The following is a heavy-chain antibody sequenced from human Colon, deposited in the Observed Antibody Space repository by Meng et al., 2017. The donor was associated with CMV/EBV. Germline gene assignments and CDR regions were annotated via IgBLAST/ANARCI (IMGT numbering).Heavy chain of an antibody. CDR3: AGESGVPNGMDV. D-gene: IGHD2-2*01. Sequence: GESLKISCAASGFSVSKNYMSWVRQAPGKGLEWVSVIYGGGTTYYADSVKGRFTISRDNSKNTLFLQMDSLIAEDTAVYYCAGESGVPNGMDVWGQGTTVTVSS. CDR1: GFSVSKNY. CDR2: IYGGGTT. V-gene: IGHV3-53*01. J-gene: IGHJ6*02.